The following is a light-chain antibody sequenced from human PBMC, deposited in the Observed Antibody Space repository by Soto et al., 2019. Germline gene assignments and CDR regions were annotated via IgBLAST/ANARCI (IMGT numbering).Light chain of an antibody. V-gene: IGLV2-8*01. J-gene: IGLJ1*01. CDR3: SSHGGNSPYV. CDR1: TSDIGGYNY. CDR2: EVN. Sequence: QSALTQPPSASGSPGQSVAISCTGTTSDIGGYNYVSWYQQHPGKAPKLMIYEVNKRPSGVPDCFSGSKSGNTASLTVSGLQADDEADYYCSSHGGNSPYVFGTGTKLTVL.